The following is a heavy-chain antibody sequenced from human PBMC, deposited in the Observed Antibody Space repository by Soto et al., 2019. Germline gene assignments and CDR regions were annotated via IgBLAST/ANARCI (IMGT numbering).Heavy chain of an antibody. CDR1: GYTFTSYY. D-gene: IGHD3-3*02. CDR2: INPSGGST. J-gene: IGHJ4*02. Sequence: ASVKVSCKASGYTFTSYYMHWVRQAPGQGLEWMGIINPSGGSTSYAQKFQGRVTMTRDTSTSTVYMELSSPRSEDTAVYYCARDVVAFRVFDYWGQGTLVTVSS. CDR3: ARDVVAFRVFDY. V-gene: IGHV1-46*01.